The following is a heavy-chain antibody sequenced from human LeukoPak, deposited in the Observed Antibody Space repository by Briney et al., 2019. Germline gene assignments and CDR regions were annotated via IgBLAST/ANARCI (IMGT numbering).Heavy chain of an antibody. CDR1: GFTVNSDY. D-gene: IGHD1-26*01. J-gene: IGHJ3*02. V-gene: IGHV3-66*02. CDR2: INSGGNT. Sequence: GGSLRLSCAASGFTVNSDYMTWVRQAPGKGLEWVSAINSGGNTYYADSVKGRFTISRDNSKNTLYLQMNSLRTDDTAVHFCAREGAEQAFDIWGQGTMVTVSS. CDR3: AREGAEQAFDI.